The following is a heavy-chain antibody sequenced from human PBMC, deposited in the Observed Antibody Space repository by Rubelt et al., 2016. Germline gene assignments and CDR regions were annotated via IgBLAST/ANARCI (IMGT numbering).Heavy chain of an antibody. Sequence: SISSSSSYIYYADSVKGRFTISRDNAKNSLYLQMNSLRAEDTAVYYCARDVFPITMIVAYDAFDIWGQGTMVTVSS. D-gene: IGHD3-22*01. V-gene: IGHV3-21*04. CDR3: ARDVFPITMIVAYDAFDI. CDR2: ISSSSSYI. J-gene: IGHJ3*02.